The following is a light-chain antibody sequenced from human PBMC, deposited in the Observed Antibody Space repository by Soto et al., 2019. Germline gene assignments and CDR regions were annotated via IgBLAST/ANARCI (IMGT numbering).Light chain of an antibody. CDR2: GVS. CDR3: QQYGSSPYT. CDR1: QICSSSH. V-gene: IGKV3-20*01. Sequence: EIVLTQAPGTLSLSPGERATLSCRPSQICSSSHLAWYQQRPGQAPRLLIYGVSSRASGIPDRFSGSGSGTDLTLTISSQEPEDFVVYYWQQYGSSPYTLGQGLKLEIK. J-gene: IGKJ2*01.